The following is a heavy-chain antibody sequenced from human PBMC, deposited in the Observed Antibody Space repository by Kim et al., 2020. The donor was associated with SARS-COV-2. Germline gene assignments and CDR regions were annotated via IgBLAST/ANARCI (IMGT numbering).Heavy chain of an antibody. V-gene: IGHV4-59*01. D-gene: IGHD3-10*01. CDR3: ARDPDYYGSGLGYFDP. CDR1: GGSISSYY. CDR2: IYYSGST. Sequence: SETLSLTCTVSGGSISSYYWSWIRQPPGKGLEWIGYIYYSGSTNYNPSLKSRVTISVDTSKNQFSLKLSSVTAADTAVYYCARDPDYYGSGLGYFDPWGQGTLVTVSS. J-gene: IGHJ5*02.